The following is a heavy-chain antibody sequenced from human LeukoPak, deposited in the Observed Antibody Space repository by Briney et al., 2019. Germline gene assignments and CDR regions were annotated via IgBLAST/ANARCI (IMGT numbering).Heavy chain of an antibody. CDR2: TYFRSKWYN. J-gene: IGHJ6*02. D-gene: IGHD2-8*02. CDR3: ARGLLVGHPYYCAMDV. CDR1: GDSVSSNSAT. Sequence: SQTLSLTCAISGDSVSSNSATWTWIRQSPSRGLEWLGGTYFRSKWYNDSAESVKSRISINPDTFKNQFSLQLSSVTPEDTAVYYCARGLLVGHPYYCAMDVWGQGTTVSVSS. V-gene: IGHV6-1*01.